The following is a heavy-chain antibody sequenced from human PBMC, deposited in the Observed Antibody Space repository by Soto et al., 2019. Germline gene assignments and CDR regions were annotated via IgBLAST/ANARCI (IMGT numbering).Heavy chain of an antibody. V-gene: IGHV2-26*01. J-gene: IGHJ5*02. CDR2: IDSSGEK. Sequence: QVTLKESGPVLVKPTETLTLRCTVSGLSITDSEMGVSWIRQPPGQPLEWLAHIDSSGEKSYRTFLKIRFAISKDTSKSQIVLTMTNMDPADTATYYCARRHLAVAVSPWFDPWGQGIPVTVSS. CDR3: ARRHLAVAVSPWFDP. CDR1: GLSITDSEMG. D-gene: IGHD6-19*01.